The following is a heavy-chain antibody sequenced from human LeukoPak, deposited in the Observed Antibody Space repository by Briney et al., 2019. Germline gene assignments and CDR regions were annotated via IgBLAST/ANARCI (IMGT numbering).Heavy chain of an antibody. CDR3: ARVDGISWFDP. Sequence: PGGSLRLSCAASGFTFSSYAMSWIRQPPGKGLEWIGYIYYSGSTNYNPSLKSRVTISVDTSKNQFSLKLSSVTAADTAVYYCARVDGISWFDPWGQGTLVTVSS. CDR1: GFTFSSYA. J-gene: IGHJ5*02. V-gene: IGHV4-59*01. CDR2: IYYSGST. D-gene: IGHD1-14*01.